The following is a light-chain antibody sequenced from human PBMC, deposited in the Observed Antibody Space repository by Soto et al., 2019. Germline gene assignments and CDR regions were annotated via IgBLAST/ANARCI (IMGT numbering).Light chain of an antibody. CDR2: DVS. V-gene: IGKV1-5*01. CDR1: ESISSW. CDR3: QQYNSYPWT. Sequence: DIQMTQSPSTLSASVGDRVTITCRASESISSWLAWYQQKAGKAPKLLIYDVSSLESGVPSRFSGSGSGTEFTLTISSLQPDDFATYYCQQYNSYPWTFGQGTKVDI. J-gene: IGKJ1*01.